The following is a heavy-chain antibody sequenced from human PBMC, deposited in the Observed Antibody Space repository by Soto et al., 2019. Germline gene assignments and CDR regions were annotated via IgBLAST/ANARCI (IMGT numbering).Heavy chain of an antibody. CDR1: GGTFSSYA. D-gene: IGHD2-2*01. CDR3: ARELVPAAIHHYYYYYGMDV. Sequence: SVKVSCKASGGTFSSYAISWVRQAPGQGLEWMGGIIPIFGTANYAQKFQGRVTITADESTNTAYMELSSLRSEDTAVYYCARELVPAAIHHYYYYYGMDVWGQGTTVTVSS. J-gene: IGHJ6*02. V-gene: IGHV1-69*13. CDR2: IIPIFGTA.